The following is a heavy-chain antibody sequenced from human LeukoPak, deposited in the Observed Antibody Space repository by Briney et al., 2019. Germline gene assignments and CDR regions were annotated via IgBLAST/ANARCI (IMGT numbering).Heavy chain of an antibody. Sequence: GGSLRLSCAASGFTFSTYSMNWVRQAPGKGLEWVSSISSRSHYIYYADSVKGRFTISRDNAKSSLYLQMNSLRAEDTAVYYCSGLYNYGMDVWGQGTTVTVSS. J-gene: IGHJ6*02. CDR2: ISSRSHYI. V-gene: IGHV3-21*01. CDR3: SGLYNYGMDV. CDR1: GFTFSTYS.